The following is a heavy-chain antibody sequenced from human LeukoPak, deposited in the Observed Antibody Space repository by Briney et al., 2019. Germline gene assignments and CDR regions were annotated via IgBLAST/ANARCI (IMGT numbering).Heavy chain of an antibody. CDR3: ARGERPGYCSSTSCYLFDP. V-gene: IGHV1-18*01. J-gene: IGHJ5*02. CDR2: ISAYNGNT. CDR1: GYTFTSYG. Sequence: ASVKVSCKASGYTFTSYGISWVRQAPGQGLEWMGWISAYNGNTNYAQKLQGRVTMTTDTSTSTAYMELRSLRSDDTAVYYCARGERPGYCSSTSCYLFDPWGQGTRVTVSS. D-gene: IGHD2-2*01.